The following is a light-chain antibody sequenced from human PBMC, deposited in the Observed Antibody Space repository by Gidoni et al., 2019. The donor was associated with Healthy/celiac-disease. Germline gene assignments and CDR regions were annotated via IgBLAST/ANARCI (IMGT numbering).Light chain of an antibody. CDR3: QQSYSTPRT. V-gene: IGKV1-39*01. CDR2: AAS. J-gene: IGKJ1*01. CDR1: QSISSY. Sequence: DIQMTQSPSSLSASVGDRVTITCRASQSISSYLNWYQQKPGKAPKLLIDAASSLQSGVPSRFSGSGSGTDFTITISRLQHEDFATYYCQQSYSTPRTFXQXTKVEIK.